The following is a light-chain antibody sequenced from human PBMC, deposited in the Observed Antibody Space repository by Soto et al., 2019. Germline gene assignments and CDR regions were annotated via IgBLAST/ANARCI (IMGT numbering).Light chain of an antibody. Sequence: QSVLTQPASVSGSPGQSITISCTGTSSDVGGYDYVSWYQQYPGKAPKLMIYYVSDRPSGVSDRFSGSKSGNTASLTISGLQAEDEVDYYCSSYASSNTLVLGTGTKVTVL. CDR2: YVS. CDR1: SSDVGGYDY. CDR3: SSYASSNTLV. V-gene: IGLV2-14*01. J-gene: IGLJ1*01.